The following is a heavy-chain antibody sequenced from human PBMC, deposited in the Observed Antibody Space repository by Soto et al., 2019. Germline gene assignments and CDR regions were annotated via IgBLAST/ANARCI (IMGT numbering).Heavy chain of an antibody. CDR2: IKSKTEGGTV. CDR3: TTAERGGSYYSDY. D-gene: IGHD1-26*01. CDR1: GFTFTSAW. Sequence: EVQLVESGGGLVRPGESLRLSCAASGFTFTSAWINWVRQAPGKGLEWAGRIKSKTEGGTVDYGAPVKGRFTISRDDSKNTAYLQMNSLRNEDTAVYYCTTAERGGSYYSDYWGQGTLVTVSS. V-gene: IGHV3-15*07. J-gene: IGHJ4*02.